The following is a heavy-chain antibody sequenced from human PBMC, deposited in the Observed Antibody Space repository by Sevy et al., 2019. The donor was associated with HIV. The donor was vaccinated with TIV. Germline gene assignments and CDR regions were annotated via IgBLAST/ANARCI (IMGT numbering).Heavy chain of an antibody. J-gene: IGHJ5*02. CDR3: ARRMPALAGNWFDP. V-gene: IGHV4-59*01. D-gene: IGHD2-15*01. Sequence: SETLSLTCTVSGGSISGYYWRWIRQSPGKGLEWIGYIYNVGDTRYNPSLKSRVTISMATSKNQLSLHLNSVTAADTAVYYCARRMPALAGNWFDPWGQGTLVTVSS. CDR2: IYNVGDT. CDR1: GGSISGYY.